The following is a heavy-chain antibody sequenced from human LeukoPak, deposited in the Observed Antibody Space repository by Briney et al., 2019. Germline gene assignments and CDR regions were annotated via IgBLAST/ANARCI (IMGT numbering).Heavy chain of an antibody. D-gene: IGHD3-10*01. CDR2: ISSNGGST. CDR3: ARELTYYYAFDI. Sequence: PGGSLRLSCAASGFTFSSYAMHWVRQAPGKGLEYVSAISSNGGSTYYANSVKGRFTISRDNSKNTLYLQMGSLRAEDMAVYCCARELTYYYAFDIWGQGTMVTVSS. V-gene: IGHV3-64*01. J-gene: IGHJ3*02. CDR1: GFTFSSYA.